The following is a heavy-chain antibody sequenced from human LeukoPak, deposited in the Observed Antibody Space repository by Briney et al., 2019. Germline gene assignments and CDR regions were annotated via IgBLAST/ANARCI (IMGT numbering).Heavy chain of an antibody. D-gene: IGHD3-10*01. J-gene: IGHJ4*02. V-gene: IGHV3-23*01. CDR3: ARGVWNYYGSGSYSPPGLDY. CDR2: ISGSGGST. Sequence: GGSLRLSCAASGFTFSSYGMSWVRQAPGKGLEWVSAISGSGGSTYYADSVKGRFTISRDNSKNTLYLQMNSLRAEDTAVYYCARGVWNYYGSGSYSPPGLDYWGQGTLVTVSS. CDR1: GFTFSSYG.